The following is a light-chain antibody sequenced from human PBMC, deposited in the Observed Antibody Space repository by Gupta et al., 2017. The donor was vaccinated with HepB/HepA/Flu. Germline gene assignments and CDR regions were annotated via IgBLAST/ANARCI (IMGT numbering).Light chain of an antibody. V-gene: IGKV1-39*01. CDR1: QSVATY. CDR2: GAS. Sequence: DIQMTQSPSSLSASVGDRVTITCRAGQSVATYLHWYQQETGKAPRLLIYGASTLQNGVPPRFSGSGSGTDFTLTISSLQPEDFAIYYCQQSFSTPYTFGQGTKLEI. CDR3: QQSFSTPYT. J-gene: IGKJ2*01.